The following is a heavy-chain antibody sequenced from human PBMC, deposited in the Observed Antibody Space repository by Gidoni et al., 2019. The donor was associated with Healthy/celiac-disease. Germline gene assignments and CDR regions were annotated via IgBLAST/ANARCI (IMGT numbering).Heavy chain of an antibody. V-gene: IGHV4-61*01. CDR2: IYYRGST. CDR1: GGSVSSGSYY. J-gene: IGHJ6*02. CDR3: ARDRYGSDYYYYYGMDV. D-gene: IGHD3-10*01. Sequence: QVQLQESGPGLVKPSETLSLPCTVSGGSVSSGSYYWSWIRQPPGKGLEWIGYIYYRGSTNYNPSLKSRVTISVDTSKNQFSLKLSSATAADTAVYYCARDRYGSDYYYYYGMDVWGQGTTVTVSS.